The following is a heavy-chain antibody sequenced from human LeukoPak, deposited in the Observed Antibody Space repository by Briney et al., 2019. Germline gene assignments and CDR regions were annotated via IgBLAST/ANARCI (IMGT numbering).Heavy chain of an antibody. CDR3: AKEADYGSGSYSYYYYYGMDV. D-gene: IGHD3-10*01. CDR2: ISGSGSLT. J-gene: IGHJ6*02. V-gene: IGHV3-23*01. Sequence: GGSLRLSCAASGFTFSNYAMSWVRQAPGKGLEWVSAISGSGSLTYYADSVKGRFTISRDNAKNSLYLQMNSLRAEDTALYYCAKEADYGSGSYSYYYYYGMDVWGQGTTVTVSS. CDR1: GFTFSNYA.